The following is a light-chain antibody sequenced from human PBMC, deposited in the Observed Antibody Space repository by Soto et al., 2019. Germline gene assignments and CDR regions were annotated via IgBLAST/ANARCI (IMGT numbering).Light chain of an antibody. Sequence: DIQMTQSPSSVSASVGDRVTITCRASQGISSWLAWYQHKPGTAAKVLIYAATYLQNGVPSRFIGTGSGAEFTLTISSLQPEEFATYYCQQQFNFSRTFGQGTKVDI. CDR2: AAT. CDR3: QQQFNFSRT. CDR1: QGISSW. J-gene: IGKJ1*01. V-gene: IGKV1-12*01.